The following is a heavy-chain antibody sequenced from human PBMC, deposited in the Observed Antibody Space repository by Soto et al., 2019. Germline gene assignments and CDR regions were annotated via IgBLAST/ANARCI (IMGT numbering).Heavy chain of an antibody. CDR2: ISYDGSKK. CDR1: GFTFSSYV. D-gene: IGHD2-2*01. Sequence: QVQLVESGGGVVQPGRSLRLSCAASGFTFSSYVMHWVRQAPGKGLEWVAVISYDGSKKYYADSVKGRLTISRDNSKNTVYLQMNSLRREDTAVYYCANGQHCSSTSCYFYSYGMDVWGQGTTVAVSS. CDR3: ANGQHCSSTSCYFYSYGMDV. V-gene: IGHV3-30*18. J-gene: IGHJ6*02.